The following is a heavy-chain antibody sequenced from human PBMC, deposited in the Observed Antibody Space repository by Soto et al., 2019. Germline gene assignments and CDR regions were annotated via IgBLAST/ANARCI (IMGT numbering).Heavy chain of an antibody. CDR1: GFTFTSYG. Sequence: QVQLVESGGGVVQPGRSLRLSCAVSGFTFTSYGMHWVRQAPGKGLEWVALIWYDGIKKFYADSVKGRFTISRDNSQNILYLQLNSLRAEDTAVYYCARPDLSGSYYRPCFDQWGQGTLVTVSS. J-gene: IGHJ4*02. CDR2: IWYDGIKK. V-gene: IGHV3-33*08. CDR3: ARPDLSGSYYRPCFDQ. D-gene: IGHD3-10*01.